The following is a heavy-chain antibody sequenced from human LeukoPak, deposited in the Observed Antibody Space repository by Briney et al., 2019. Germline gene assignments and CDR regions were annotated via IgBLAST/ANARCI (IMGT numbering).Heavy chain of an antibody. CDR2: IRYDGSNK. D-gene: IGHD1-26*01. CDR1: GFTFXSXX. Sequence: ASGFTFXSXXXXXXRXXXXKXXXXXXFIRYDGSNKYYADSVKGRFTISRDNSKNTLYLQMNSLRAEDTAVYYCAHPSPGYYGTSFDYWGQGTLVTVSS. CDR3: AHPSPGYYGTSFDY. J-gene: IGHJ4*02. V-gene: IGHV3-30*02.